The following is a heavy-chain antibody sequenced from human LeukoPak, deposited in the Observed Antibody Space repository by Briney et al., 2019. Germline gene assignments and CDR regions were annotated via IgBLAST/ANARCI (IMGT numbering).Heavy chain of an antibody. CDR1: GGSISSGGYY. Sequence: TSETLSPTCTVSGGSISSGGYYWSWIRQHPGKGPEWIGYIYYSGSTYYNPSLKSRVTISVDTSKNQFSLKLSSVTAADTAVYYCARARSYCSSTSCYEIDAFDIWGQGTMVTVSS. D-gene: IGHD2-2*01. CDR2: IYYSGST. CDR3: ARARSYCSSTSCYEIDAFDI. J-gene: IGHJ3*02. V-gene: IGHV4-31*03.